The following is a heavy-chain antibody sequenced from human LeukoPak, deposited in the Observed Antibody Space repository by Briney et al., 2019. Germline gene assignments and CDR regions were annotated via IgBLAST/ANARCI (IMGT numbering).Heavy chain of an antibody. CDR1: GFTFSSYA. D-gene: IGHD2-2*01. CDR3: AKAPREYCSSTSCPNWFDP. V-gene: IGHV3-23*01. Sequence: GGSLRLSCAASGFTFSSYAMKWVRQAPGKGLEWVSAISGSGGSTYYADSVKGRFTISRDNSKNTLYLQMNSLRAEDTAVYYCAKAPREYCSSTSCPNWFDPWGQGTLVTVSS. CDR2: ISGSGGST. J-gene: IGHJ5*02.